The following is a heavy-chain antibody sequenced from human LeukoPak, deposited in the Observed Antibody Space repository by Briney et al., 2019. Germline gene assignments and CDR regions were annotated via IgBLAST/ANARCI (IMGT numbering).Heavy chain of an antibody. Sequence: GGSLRLSCAASGFTFSSYSMNWVRQAPGKGLEWVSSISSSSSYIYYADSVKGRFTISRDNAKNSLYLQMNSLRAEDTAVYYCARAPGVRGYPTTLDYWGQGTLVTVSS. CDR2: ISSSSSYI. D-gene: IGHD3-10*01. CDR1: GFTFSSYS. CDR3: ARAPGVRGYPTTLDY. J-gene: IGHJ4*02. V-gene: IGHV3-21*01.